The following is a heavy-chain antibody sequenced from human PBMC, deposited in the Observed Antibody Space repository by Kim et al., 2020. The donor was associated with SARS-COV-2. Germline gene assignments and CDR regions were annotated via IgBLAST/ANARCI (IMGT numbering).Heavy chain of an antibody. D-gene: IGHD6-6*01. Sequence: GGSLRLSCAASGFTFSSYSMNWVRQAPGKGLEWVSSISSSSSYIYYADSVKGRFTISRDNAKNSLYLQMNSLRAEDTAVYYCARESSIAARPGFNYYYYYGMDVWGQGTTVTVSS. J-gene: IGHJ6*02. CDR3: ARESSIAARPGFNYYYYYGMDV. CDR2: ISSSSSYI. CDR1: GFTFSSYS. V-gene: IGHV3-21*01.